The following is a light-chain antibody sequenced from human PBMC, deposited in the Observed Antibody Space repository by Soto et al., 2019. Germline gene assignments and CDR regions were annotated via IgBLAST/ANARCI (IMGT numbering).Light chain of an antibody. Sequence: DIQLTQSPSFLSPSIGESVTITCRASQVISTSLAWYQVKPGKAPKLLIYAASTLESGVPSRFSATVSGTECSLTITSLKQEDVATYYGQHYNNATYTFGQGTRLEIK. CDR2: AAS. CDR3: QHYNNATYT. J-gene: IGKJ5*01. CDR1: QVISTS. V-gene: IGKV1-9*01.